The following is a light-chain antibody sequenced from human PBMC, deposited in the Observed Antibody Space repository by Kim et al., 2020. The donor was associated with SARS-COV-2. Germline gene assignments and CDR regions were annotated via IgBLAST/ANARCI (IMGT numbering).Light chain of an antibody. CDR3: QQYAISPRA. CDR2: GGS. J-gene: IGKJ1*01. Sequence: SPGERATLSCRASQSVVSGYLAWYQQRPGQAPRLLIYGGSRRATGIPDRFTGAASGTDFTLTISILEPEDFAVYYCQQYAISPRAFGQGTKVEVK. V-gene: IGKV3-20*01. CDR1: QSVVSGY.